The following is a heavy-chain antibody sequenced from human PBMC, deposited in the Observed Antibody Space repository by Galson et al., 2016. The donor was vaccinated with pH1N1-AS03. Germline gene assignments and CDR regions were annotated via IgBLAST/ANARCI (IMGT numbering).Heavy chain of an antibody. V-gene: IGHV3-74*01. CDR3: TRGWFGDPVAFGI. CDR2: LTGNGKDT. CDR1: GFTFTSYN. J-gene: IGHJ3*02. Sequence: SLRLSCATSGFTFTSYNIHWVRQVPEKGLLWVSRLTGNGKDTIYADSVKGRFTISRDSAKRTVYLQMNSLRPEDTAVYYCTRGWFGDPVAFGIWGQGTMVAVSS. D-gene: IGHD3-10*01.